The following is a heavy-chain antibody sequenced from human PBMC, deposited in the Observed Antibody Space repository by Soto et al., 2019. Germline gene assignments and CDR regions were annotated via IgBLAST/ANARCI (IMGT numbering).Heavy chain of an antibody. V-gene: IGHV1-18*01. CDR1: GYTFSTYG. D-gene: IGHD6-13*01. J-gene: IGHJ4*02. CDR3: AREAAVMAAAGPDY. Sequence: QVQLVQSGAEVKKPGASVKVSCKASGYTFSTYGISWVRQAPGQGLEWMGWISAYNGDTETNYAQKFQGRVTMTTDTATSAAYMERRNLRSDDTAVYYCAREAAVMAAAGPDYWGQGTLVTVSS. CDR2: ISAYNGDTET.